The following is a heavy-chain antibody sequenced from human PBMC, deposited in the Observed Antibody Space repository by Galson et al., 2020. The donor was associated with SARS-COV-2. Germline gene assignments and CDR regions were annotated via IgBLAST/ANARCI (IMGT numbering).Heavy chain of an antibody. CDR2: INHSGGA. CDR3: AREDWHFDL. V-gene: IGHV4-34*01. Sequence: SETLSLTCAVYGGSLNDYYRTWIRQPPGKGLEWIGEINHSGGAKSNPSLKSRVTISIDTSENQFSLKLTSVTAADTALYFCAREDWHFDLWGRGTLVTVSS. CDR1: GGSLNDYY. J-gene: IGHJ2*01.